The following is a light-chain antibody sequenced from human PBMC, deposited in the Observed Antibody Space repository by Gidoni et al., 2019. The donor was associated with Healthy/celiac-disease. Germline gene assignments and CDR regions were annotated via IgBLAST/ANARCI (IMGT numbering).Light chain of an antibody. Sequence: SYVLTQPPPVSVAPGQTARITCGGNNIGSKSVHWYQHKPGQAPVLVVYDDSDRPSGIPGRFSGSNSGNTATLTISRVEAGDEADYYCQVWDSSSDHPGNVVFGGGTKLTVL. V-gene: IGLV3-21*02. CDR3: QVWDSSSDHPGNVV. CDR1: NIGSKS. CDR2: DDS. J-gene: IGLJ2*01.